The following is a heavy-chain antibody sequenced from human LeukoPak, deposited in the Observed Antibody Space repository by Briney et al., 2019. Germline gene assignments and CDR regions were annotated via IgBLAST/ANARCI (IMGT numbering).Heavy chain of an antibody. D-gene: IGHD1-14*01. CDR3: ARDRGNQRGYYYYYMDV. J-gene: IGHJ6*03. CDR1: GFTFSSSW. V-gene: IGHV3-7*01. Sequence: GGSLRLSCEASGFTFSSSWMSWVRQAPGKGLEWVANIKQDGSEKYYVDSVKGRFTISRDNAKNSLYLQMNSLRAEDTAVYYCARDRGNQRGYYYYYMDVWGKGTTVTVSS. CDR2: IKQDGSEK.